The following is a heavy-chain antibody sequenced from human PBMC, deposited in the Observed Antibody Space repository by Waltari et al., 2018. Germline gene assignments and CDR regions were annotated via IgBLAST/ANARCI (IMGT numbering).Heavy chain of an antibody. Sequence: EVQLVESGGGLVQPGGSLRLSCAASGFTFSSYWMSWVRRAPGKGLEWVANIKQDGSEKYYVDSVKGRFTISRDNAKNSLYLQMNSLRAEDTAVYYCARERIAAADNYFDYWGQGTLVTVSS. V-gene: IGHV3-7*01. D-gene: IGHD6-13*01. CDR3: ARERIAAADNYFDY. CDR2: IKQDGSEK. CDR1: GFTFSSYW. J-gene: IGHJ4*02.